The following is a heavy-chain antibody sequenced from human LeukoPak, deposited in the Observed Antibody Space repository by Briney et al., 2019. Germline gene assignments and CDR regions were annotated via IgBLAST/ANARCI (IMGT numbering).Heavy chain of an antibody. J-gene: IGHJ6*03. Sequence: KPGGSLRLSCAASGFTFSDYYMSWIRQAPGKGLEWVSYISSSGSTIYYADSVKGRFTISRDNAKNSLYLQMNSLRAEDTAVYYCARTKQQLDHYYYYYMDVWGKGTTVTVSS. D-gene: IGHD6-13*01. CDR3: ARTKQQLDHYYYYYMDV. CDR2: ISSSGSTI. CDR1: GFTFSDYY. V-gene: IGHV3-11*04.